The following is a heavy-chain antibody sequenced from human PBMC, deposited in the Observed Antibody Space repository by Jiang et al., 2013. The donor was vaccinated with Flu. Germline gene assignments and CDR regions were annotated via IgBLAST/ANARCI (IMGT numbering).Heavy chain of an antibody. CDR1: GGSISSYY. V-gene: IGHV4-59*13. J-gene: IGHJ6*02. D-gene: IGHD3-10*01. CDR3: ARGRNYYGSGSSPGHYYYYYGMDV. Sequence: KPSETLSLTCTVSGGSISSYYWSWIRQPPGKGLEWIGYIYYSGSTNYNPSLKSRVTISVDTSKNQFSLKLSSVTAADTAVYYCARGRNYYGSGSSPGHYYYYYGMDVWGQGTTVTVSS. CDR2: IYYSGST.